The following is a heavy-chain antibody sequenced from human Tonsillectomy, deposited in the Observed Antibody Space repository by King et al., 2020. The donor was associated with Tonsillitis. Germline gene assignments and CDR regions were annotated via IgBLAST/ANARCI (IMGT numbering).Heavy chain of an antibody. D-gene: IGHD3-10*01. CDR3: ARDRYYYGWGREGTNRWFDP. V-gene: IGHV1-18*01. CDR2: ISAYNGNT. Sequence: QVQLVESGAEVKKPGASVKVSCKASGYTFTSYGISWVRQAPGQGLEWMGWISAYNGNTNYAQKLQGRVTMTTDTSTSTAYMERRSLRSDDTAVYYCARDRYYYGWGREGTNRWFDPWGQGTLVTVSS. J-gene: IGHJ5*02. CDR1: GYTFTSYG.